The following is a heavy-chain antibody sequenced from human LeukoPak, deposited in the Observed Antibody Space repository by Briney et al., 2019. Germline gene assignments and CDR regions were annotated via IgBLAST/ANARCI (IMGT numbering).Heavy chain of an antibody. Sequence: GGSLRLSCAASGFTVSGYYMSWVRQAPGKGLEWVSVIYSDGSTYYANSVEGRFTISRDTSKNTLYLQMNSLRAEDTAVYYCARPQGYYYYMDVWGKGTTVTVSS. CDR3: ARPQGYYYYMDV. CDR1: GFTVSGYY. V-gene: IGHV3-53*05. CDR2: IYSDGST. J-gene: IGHJ6*03.